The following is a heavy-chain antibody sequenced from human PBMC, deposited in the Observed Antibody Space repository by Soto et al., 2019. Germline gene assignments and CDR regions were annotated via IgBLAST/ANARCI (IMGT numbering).Heavy chain of an antibody. CDR1: GLIFSDVW. Sequence: GSLRLSCAASGLIFSDVWMTWVRQAPGKGLEWVGRIKTKPDDGTIDYAAPVRGRFTISRDDSTKTLYLQMTSLTPDDTGVYYCTTSNLGVDFWGPGTLVTVSS. D-gene: IGHD1-1*01. CDR3: TTSNLGVDF. CDR2: IKTKPDDGTI. J-gene: IGHJ4*02. V-gene: IGHV3-15*01.